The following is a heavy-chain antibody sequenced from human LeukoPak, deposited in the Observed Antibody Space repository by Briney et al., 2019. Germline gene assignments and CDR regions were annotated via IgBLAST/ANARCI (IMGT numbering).Heavy chain of an antibody. J-gene: IGHJ4*02. CDR1: GGSISSHY. CDR2: IYCSGST. D-gene: IGHD5-24*01. Sequence: PSETLSLTCTVSGGSISSHYWSWLRQPPGKGLEWIGYIYCSGSTNYNPSLKSRVTISVDTSKNQFSLKLSSVTAADTAVYYCARDLVRDGYTDYWGQGTLVTVSS. V-gene: IGHV4-59*11. CDR3: ARDLVRDGYTDY.